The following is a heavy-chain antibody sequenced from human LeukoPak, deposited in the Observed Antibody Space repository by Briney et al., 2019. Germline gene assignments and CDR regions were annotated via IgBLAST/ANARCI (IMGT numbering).Heavy chain of an antibody. D-gene: IGHD2-15*01. V-gene: IGHV3-48*02. J-gene: IGHJ4*02. Sequence: PGGSLRLSCAASGFTFCRYSMDWVRQAPGKGLEWVSYIGSSGSTIYYADSVKGRFTISRDNAKNSLYLQMNSLRDEDTAVYYCARLWGYCSGGSCYSTPEWRQGTLVTVSS. CDR2: IGSSGSTI. CDR1: GFTFCRYS. CDR3: ARLWGYCSGGSCYSTPE.